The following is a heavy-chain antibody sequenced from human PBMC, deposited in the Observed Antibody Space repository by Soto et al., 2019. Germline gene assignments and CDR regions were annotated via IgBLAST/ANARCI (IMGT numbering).Heavy chain of an antibody. CDR3: ARANWGHCCGDCYTYNWFDP. Sequence: QVQLVQSGAEVKKPGSTVKVSCRASGGTFSSYAISWVRQAPGQGLEWMGGIIPIFGTANYAQKFQGRVTITADESTSTAYMELSSLRSEDTAVYYCARANWGHCCGDCYTYNWFDPCRQGTLVTVSS. D-gene: IGHD2-21*02. CDR2: IIPIFGTA. V-gene: IGHV1-69*01. J-gene: IGHJ5*02. CDR1: GGTFSSYA.